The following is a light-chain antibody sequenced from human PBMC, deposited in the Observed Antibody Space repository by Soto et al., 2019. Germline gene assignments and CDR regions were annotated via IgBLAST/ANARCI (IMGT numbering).Light chain of an antibody. J-gene: IGLJ3*02. Sequence: QSVLTQPASVSGSPGQSITISCXGTTSDVGRYNYVSWHQQHPGKAPKLLIFDVSNRPSGVSDRFSGSKSGNTASLTISGLQAEDEADYYCNSYTTGTTWVFGGGTKVTVL. V-gene: IGLV2-14*01. CDR2: DVS. CDR1: TSDVGRYNY. CDR3: NSYTTGTTWV.